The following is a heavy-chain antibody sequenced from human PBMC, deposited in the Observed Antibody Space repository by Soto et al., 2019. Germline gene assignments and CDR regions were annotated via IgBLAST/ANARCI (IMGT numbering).Heavy chain of an antibody. D-gene: IGHD3-10*01. CDR3: AREPVGEYLYYYYYYGMDV. CDR1: GYTFTGYY. V-gene: IGHV1-2*04. Sequence: GASVKVSCKASGYTFTGYYMHWVRQAPGQGLEWMGWINPNSGGTNYAQKFQGWVTMTRDTSISTAYMELSRLRSDDTAVYYCAREPVGEYLYYYYYYGMDVWGQGTTVTVSS. CDR2: INPNSGGT. J-gene: IGHJ6*02.